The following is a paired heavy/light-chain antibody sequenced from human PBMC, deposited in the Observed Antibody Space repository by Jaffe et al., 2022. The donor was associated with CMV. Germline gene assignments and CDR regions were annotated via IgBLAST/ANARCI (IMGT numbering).Heavy chain of an antibody. J-gene: IGHJ4*02. CDR1: GFSLSNARMG. Sequence: QVTLKESGPVLVKPTETLTLTCTVSGFSLSNARMGVSWIRQPPGKALEWLAHIFSNDEKSYSTSLKSRLTISKDTSKSQVVLTMTNMDPVDTATYYCALCPRYDILTGYYWDYWGQGTLVTVSS. V-gene: IGHV2-26*01. CDR3: ALCPRYDILTGYYWDY. CDR2: IFSNDEK. D-gene: IGHD3-9*01.
Light chain of an antibody. CDR1: NIGSKS. Sequence: SYVLTQPPSVSVAPGKTARITCGGNNIGSKSVHWYQQKPGQAPVLVIYYDSDRPSGIPERFSGSNSGNTATLTISRVEAGDEADYYCQVWDSSSDPRGVFGGGTKLTVL. CDR2: YDS. CDR3: QVWDSSSDPRGV. J-gene: IGLJ3*02. V-gene: IGLV3-21*04.